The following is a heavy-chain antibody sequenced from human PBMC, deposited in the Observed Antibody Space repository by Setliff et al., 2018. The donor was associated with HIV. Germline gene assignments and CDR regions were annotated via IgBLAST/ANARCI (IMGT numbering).Heavy chain of an antibody. J-gene: IGHJ4*02. D-gene: IGHD3-22*01. CDR3: ARHAGRGYLGPGLDY. CDR2: IFTNGNT. Sequence: SETLSLTCSVSGDSISNGNNCWGWVRQTTGKGLEWIGSIFTNGNTYYNPSLKSRATISVDASNNQFSLKVNSVTAADTAVYYCARHAGRGYLGPGLDYWGQGTMVTVSS. CDR1: GDSISNGNNC. V-gene: IGHV4-39*01.